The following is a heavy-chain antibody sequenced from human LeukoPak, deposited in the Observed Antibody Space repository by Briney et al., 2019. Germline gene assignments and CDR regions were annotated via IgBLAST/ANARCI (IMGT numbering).Heavy chain of an antibody. CDR1: GFPFSSYW. V-gene: IGHV3-7*04. CDR3: TRVGYIDEGIDY. Sequence: GGSLRLSCVASGFPFSSYWMTWVRQAPGKGLEWVANIKQDGSKKSYVDSVKGRFTISRDNAKNALYLQMNSLRAEDTAIYYCTRVGYIDEGIDYWGQGTLVTVSS. D-gene: IGHD5-24*01. CDR2: IKQDGSKK. J-gene: IGHJ4*02.